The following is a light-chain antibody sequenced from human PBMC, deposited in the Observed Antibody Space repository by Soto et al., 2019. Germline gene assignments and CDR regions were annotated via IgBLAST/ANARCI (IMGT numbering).Light chain of an antibody. CDR2: DVS. Sequence: QSALTQPASVSGSAGQSITISCAGTSSDLGDYNSVSWYQHHPGKAPKLMIYDVSHRPSGVSNRFSGSKSGNTASLTISGLQTEDEADYYCSSYTTVRTLVFGEGTQLTVL. CDR1: SSDLGDYNS. V-gene: IGLV2-14*01. J-gene: IGLJ3*02. CDR3: SSYTTVRTLV.